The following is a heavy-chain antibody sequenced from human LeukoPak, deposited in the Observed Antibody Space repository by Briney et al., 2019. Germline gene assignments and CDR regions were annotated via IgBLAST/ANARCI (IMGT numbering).Heavy chain of an antibody. CDR3: ARGVQEYYYDNLPFYYFDY. Sequence: PGGSLRLSCAASGFTFSNYWMTWVRQAPGKGLEWVANIKQDGSEKYYVDSVKGRFTISRDNAKNSLYLQMNSLRAEDTAVYYCARGVQEYYYDNLPFYYFDYWGQGTLVTVSS. CDR1: GFTFSNYW. CDR2: IKQDGSEK. J-gene: IGHJ4*02. V-gene: IGHV3-7*01. D-gene: IGHD3-22*01.